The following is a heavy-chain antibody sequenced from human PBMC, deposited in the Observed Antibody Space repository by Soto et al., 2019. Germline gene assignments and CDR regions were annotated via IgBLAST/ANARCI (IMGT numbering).Heavy chain of an antibody. V-gene: IGHV3-9*01. CDR2: IKWNGGSI. D-gene: IGHD5-12*01. J-gene: IGHJ4*02. Sequence: GGSLRPSCAASGFTFSSYWMHWVRQAPGKGLEWVSGIKWNGGSIGYADSVKGRFTISRDNAKNSLYLQMNSLRAEDTALYYCAKDISGYEVGFDYWGQGTLVTVSS. CDR3: AKDISGYEVGFDY. CDR1: GFTFSSYW.